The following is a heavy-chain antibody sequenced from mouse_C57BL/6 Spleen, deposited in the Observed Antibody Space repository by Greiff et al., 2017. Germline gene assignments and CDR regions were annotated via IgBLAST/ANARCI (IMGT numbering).Heavy chain of an antibody. D-gene: IGHD2-13*01. CDR2: IDPSDSYT. Sequence: VQLQQPGAELVKPGASVKLSCKASGYTFTSYWMQWVKQRPGQGLEWIGEIDPSDSYTNYTQKFKGKATLTVDTASSTAYMQLSSLTSEDSAVYYCAREVIYWGQGTTRTVSS. CDR1: GYTFTSYW. V-gene: IGHV1-50*01. CDR3: AREVIY. J-gene: IGHJ2*01.